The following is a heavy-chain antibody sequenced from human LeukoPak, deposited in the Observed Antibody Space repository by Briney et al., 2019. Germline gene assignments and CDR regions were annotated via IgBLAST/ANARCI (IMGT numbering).Heavy chain of an antibody. Sequence: PGGSLRLSCAASGLAFSFYAMSWLRQPPGKGLEWVSTINANSGTTSYAASVRGRFTISRDNSKNTLYLQVNTLRADDTATYYCAKPVSGGLAVAADWFHPWGQGTLVVVPS. CDR1: GLAFSFYA. J-gene: IGHJ5*01. CDR3: AKPVSGGLAVAADWFHP. CDR2: INANSGTT. V-gene: IGHV3-23*01. D-gene: IGHD6-19*01.